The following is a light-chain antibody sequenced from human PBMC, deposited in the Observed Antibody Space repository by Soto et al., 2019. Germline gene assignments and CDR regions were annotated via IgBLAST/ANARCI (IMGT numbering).Light chain of an antibody. CDR1: QSVSSD. CDR3: QQYNNWPRT. J-gene: IGKJ1*01. CDR2: GAS. Sequence: EIVMTQSPATLSVSPGERATVFCRASQSVSSDLGWYQQKPGQAPRLLIYGASTRATGIPARFSGSGSGTEFTLTISSLQSEDFAVYYCQQYNNWPRTFGQGTKVDIK. V-gene: IGKV3D-15*01.